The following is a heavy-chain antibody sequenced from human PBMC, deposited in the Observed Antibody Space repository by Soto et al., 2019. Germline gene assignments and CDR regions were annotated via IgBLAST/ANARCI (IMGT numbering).Heavy chain of an antibody. CDR3: GSASTGYYPYYYYYGMDV. CDR1: GYTFTGYY. V-gene: IGHV1-2*04. D-gene: IGHD3-9*01. J-gene: IGHJ6*02. CDR2: MNPNSGGT. Sequence: ASVKVSCKASGYTFTGYYLHWVRQAPGQGLEWMGWMNPNSGGTNYAQNFPGWVTMTRDTSIITAYVAVRRQSSDDTAVYYFGSASTGYYPYYYYYGMDVGCQRTSVTVSS.